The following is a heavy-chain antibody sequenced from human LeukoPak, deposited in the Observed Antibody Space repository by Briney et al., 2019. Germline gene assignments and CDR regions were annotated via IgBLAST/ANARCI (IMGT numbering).Heavy chain of an antibody. V-gene: IGHV3-21*01. CDR3: RAFRVFVSETYDFLYDY. J-gene: IGHJ4*02. CDR2: ISSSSSYI. Sequence: KPGGSLRLSCAASGFTFSSYSMNWVRQAPGKGLEWVSSISSSSSYIYYADSVKGRFTISRDNAKNSLYLQMNSLRAEDTAVYYCRAFRVFVSETYDFLYDYWGQGTLVTVSS. CDR1: GFTFSSYS. D-gene: IGHD3-3*01.